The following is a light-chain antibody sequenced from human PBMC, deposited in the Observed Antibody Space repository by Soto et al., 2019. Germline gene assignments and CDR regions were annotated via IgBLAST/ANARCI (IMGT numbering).Light chain of an antibody. CDR1: QSVSSSY. CDR3: QQYGSSPST. V-gene: IGKV3-20*01. J-gene: IGKJ5*01. CDR2: GAS. Sequence: EIVLTQSPGTLSLSPGERATLSCRASQSVSSSYLAWYQQKPGQAPRLLIYGASIRATGIPDRFSGSGSGTDFNLSISRLEPEDFAVYYCQQYGSSPSTFGQGTRLEI.